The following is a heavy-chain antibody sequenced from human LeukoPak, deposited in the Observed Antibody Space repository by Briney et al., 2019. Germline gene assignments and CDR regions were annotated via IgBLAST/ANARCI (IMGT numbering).Heavy chain of an antibody. D-gene: IGHD3-22*01. J-gene: IGHJ4*02. CDR1: GFTFSSYA. V-gene: IGHV3-23*01. CDR2: ISGSGGGT. CDR3: AKSRARREGSSGSIDY. Sequence: GGSLRLSCAASGFTFSSYAMSWVRQAPGKGLECVSTISGSGGGTYYADSVKGRFTISRDNSKNTLYLQMNSLRAEDTAVYYCAKSRARREGSSGSIDYWGQGTLVTLSS.